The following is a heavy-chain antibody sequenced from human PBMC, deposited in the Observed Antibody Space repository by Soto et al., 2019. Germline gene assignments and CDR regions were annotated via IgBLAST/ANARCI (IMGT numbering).Heavy chain of an antibody. V-gene: IGHV1-18*01. J-gene: IGHJ6*02. CDR1: GYTFTSYG. CDR3: ARDPMYYGSGSSLQSMDV. D-gene: IGHD3-10*01. CDR2: ISAYNGNT. Sequence: QVQLVQSGAEVKKPGASVKVSRKASGYTFTSYGISWVRQAPGQGLEWMGWISAYNGNTNYAQKLKGRVTMTTETSTSTAYMELRSLRSDDTAVYYCARDPMYYGSGSSLQSMDVWGQGTTVTVSS.